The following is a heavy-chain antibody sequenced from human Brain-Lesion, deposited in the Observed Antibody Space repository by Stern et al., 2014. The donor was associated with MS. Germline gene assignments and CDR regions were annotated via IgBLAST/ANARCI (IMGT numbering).Heavy chain of an antibody. D-gene: IGHD2-15*01. Sequence: QVQLVQSGPGLVKPSETLSLTCTVAGGSVSSTSYAWAWIRQPPGKGLEWIGTIYYSGNTYYSPSLKSRLTISLNTSKNQFSLSLGSVTAADTAVYYCAGEEDIRYCSGGSCTGNWFDPWGQGTLVTVSS. CDR1: GGSVSSTSYA. CDR3: AGEEDIRYCSGGSCTGNWFDP. J-gene: IGHJ5*02. V-gene: IGHV4-39*01. CDR2: IYYSGNT.